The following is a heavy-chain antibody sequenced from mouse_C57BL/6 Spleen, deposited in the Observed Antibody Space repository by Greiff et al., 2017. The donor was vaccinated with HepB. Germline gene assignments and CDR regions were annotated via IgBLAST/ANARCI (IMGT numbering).Heavy chain of an antibody. J-gene: IGHJ1*03. CDR3: ARAPIYYDYDWYFDV. V-gene: IGHV5-6*02. D-gene: IGHD2-4*01. CDR1: GFTFSSYG. CDR2: ISSGGSYT. Sequence: DVKLVESGGDLVKPGGSLKLSCAASGFTFSSYGMSWVRQTPDKRLEWVATISSGGSYTYYPDSVKGRFTISRDNAKNTQYLQMSSLKSEDTAMYDCARAPIYYDYDWYFDVWGTGTTVTVSS.